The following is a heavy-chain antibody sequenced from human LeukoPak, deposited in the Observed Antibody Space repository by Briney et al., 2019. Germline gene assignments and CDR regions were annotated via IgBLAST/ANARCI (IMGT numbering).Heavy chain of an antibody. J-gene: IGHJ1*01. CDR3: ARANDDLAYCGGDCYSRGEYFQH. Sequence: GGSLTLSCAASGFNVSRFYMNWVRQAPGKGLEWVSSISSSSSYIYYADSVKGRFTISRDNAKNSLYLQMNSLRAEDTAVCYCARANDDLAYCGGDCYSRGEYFQHWGQGTLVTVSS. CDR1: GFNVSRFY. CDR2: ISSSSSYI. D-gene: IGHD2-21*02. V-gene: IGHV3-21*01.